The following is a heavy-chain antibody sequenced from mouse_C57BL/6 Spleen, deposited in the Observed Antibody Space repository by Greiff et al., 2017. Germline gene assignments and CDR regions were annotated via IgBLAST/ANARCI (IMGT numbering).Heavy chain of an antibody. Sequence: VQLQQSGPVLVKPGASVKMSCKASGYTFTDYYMNWVKQSHGKSLEWIGVINPYNGGTSYNQKFKGKATLTVDKSSSTAYMELNSLTSEDSAVYYCASTVVATEALDYWGHGTSVTVSS. D-gene: IGHD1-1*01. J-gene: IGHJ4*01. CDR2: INPYNGGT. V-gene: IGHV1-19*01. CDR1: GYTFTDYY. CDR3: ASTVVATEALDY.